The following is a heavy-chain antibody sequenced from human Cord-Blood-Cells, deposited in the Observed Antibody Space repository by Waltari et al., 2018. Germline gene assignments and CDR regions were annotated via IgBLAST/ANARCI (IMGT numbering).Heavy chain of an antibody. CDR1: GFTFSSYG. V-gene: IGHV3-33*01. D-gene: IGHD6-13*01. CDR2: IWYDGSNK. J-gene: IGHJ6*02. Sequence: QVQLVESGGGVVQPGGSLRRPCAASGFTFSSYGLHWVRRAPGQGLEWVAVIWYDGSNKYYADSVKGRFTISRDNSKNTLYLQMNSLRAEDTAVYYCARVYSSSWYYYYYGMDVWGQGTTVTVSS. CDR3: ARVYSSSWYYYYYGMDV.